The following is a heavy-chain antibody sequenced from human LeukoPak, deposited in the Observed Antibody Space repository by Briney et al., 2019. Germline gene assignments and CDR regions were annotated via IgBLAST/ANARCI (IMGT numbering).Heavy chain of an antibody. J-gene: IGHJ4*02. CDR3: ARVGSSGWYFSDY. CDR2: INPNSGGT. V-gene: IGHV1-2*02. D-gene: IGHD6-19*01. Sequence: SVRVSCKASGYTFTGYYMHWVRQAPGQGLEWMGWINPNSGGTNYAQKFQGRVTMTRDTSISTAYMELSRLRSDDTAVYYCARVGSSGWYFSDYWGQGTLVTVSS. CDR1: GYTFTGYY.